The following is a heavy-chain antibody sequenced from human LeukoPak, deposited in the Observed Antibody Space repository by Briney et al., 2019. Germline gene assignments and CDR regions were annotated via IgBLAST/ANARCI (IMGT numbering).Heavy chain of an antibody. D-gene: IGHD5-18*01. CDR2: ISSSSSYI. V-gene: IGHV3-21*01. J-gene: IGHJ4*02. Sequence: GGSLRLSCAASGLTFSGSALHWVRQAPGKGLEWVSSISSSSSYIYYADSVKGRFTISRDNAKNSLYLQMNTLRAEDTAVYYCARGSDTAMVLFYYFDYWGQGTLVTVSS. CDR1: GLTFSGSA. CDR3: ARGSDTAMVLFYYFDY.